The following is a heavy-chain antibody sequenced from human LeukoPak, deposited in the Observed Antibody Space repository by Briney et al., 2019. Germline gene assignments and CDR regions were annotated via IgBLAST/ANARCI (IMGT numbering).Heavy chain of an antibody. D-gene: IGHD6-19*01. CDR1: GGTFSSYA. J-gene: IGHJ4*02. CDR2: ISTYNGNT. V-gene: IGHV1-8*02. Sequence: ASVKVSCKASGGTFSSYAISWVRQAPGQGLEWMGRISTYNGNTDYAQKFQGRVTMTRNTSISTAYMELSSLRSEDTAVYYCARGTPSGWHGAVYWGQVTLITVSS. CDR3: ARGTPSGWHGAVY.